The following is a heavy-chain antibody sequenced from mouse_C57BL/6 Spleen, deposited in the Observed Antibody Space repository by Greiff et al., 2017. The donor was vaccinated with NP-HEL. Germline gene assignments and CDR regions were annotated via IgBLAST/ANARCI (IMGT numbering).Heavy chain of an antibody. CDR2: IDPETGGT. CDR1: GYTFTDYE. J-gene: IGHJ2*01. D-gene: IGHD2-3*01. Sequence: QVQLQQSGAELVRPGASVTLSCKASGYTFTDYEMHWVKQTPVHGLEWIGAIDPETGGTAYNQKFKGKAILTADKSSSTAYMELRSLTSEDSAVYYCTRGAIYDGDYWGQGTTLTVSS. CDR3: TRGAIYDGDY. V-gene: IGHV1-15*01.